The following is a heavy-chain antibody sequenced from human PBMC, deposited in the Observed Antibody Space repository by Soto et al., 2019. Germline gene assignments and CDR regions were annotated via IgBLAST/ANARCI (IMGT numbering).Heavy chain of an antibody. CDR2: LSASGANT. CDR3: AKYIGSMQPFDY. Sequence: GGSLRLSCAASGFTFSNVWLSWVRQGPGKGLEWVSALSASGANTYYADSGRGRFTISRDNSKNTLYLQMNSLRVEDTGVYYCAKYIGSMQPFDYCGQGTLVTVSA. CDR1: GFTFSNVW. V-gene: IGHV3-23*01. D-gene: IGHD5-12*01. J-gene: IGHJ4*02.